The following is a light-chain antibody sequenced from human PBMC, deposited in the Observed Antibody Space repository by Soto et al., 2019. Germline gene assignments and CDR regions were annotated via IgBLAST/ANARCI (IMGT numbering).Light chain of an antibody. CDR1: LTVNSNF. CDR2: GAS. V-gene: IGKV3-20*01. J-gene: IGKJ1*01. Sequence: EVVLTQSPGTLSLSPGERATLYCRSSLTVNSNFLAWYQQKPGQTPRLLIHGASTRATGIPTRFSGSGSGTEFTLTISSQQSEDFAVYYCQQYAYWWACGQGTKVDSK. CDR3: QQYAYWWA.